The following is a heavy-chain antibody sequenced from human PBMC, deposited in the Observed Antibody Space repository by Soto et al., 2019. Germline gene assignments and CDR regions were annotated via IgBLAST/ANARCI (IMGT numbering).Heavy chain of an antibody. CDR1: GFTFSSYE. CDR2: ISSSGSTI. Sequence: EVQLVESGGGLVQPGGSLRLSCAASGFTFSSYEMNWVRQAPGKGLEWVSYISSSGSTIYYADSVKGRFTISRDNAKNSLYLQMNSLRAEDTAVYSCARGRDYGMDVWGQGTTVTVSS. V-gene: IGHV3-48*03. CDR3: ARGRDYGMDV. J-gene: IGHJ6*02.